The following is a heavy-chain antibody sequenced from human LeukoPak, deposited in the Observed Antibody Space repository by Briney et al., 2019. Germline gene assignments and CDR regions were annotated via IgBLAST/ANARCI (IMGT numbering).Heavy chain of an antibody. V-gene: IGHV1-2*02. J-gene: IGHJ5*02. Sequence: ASVKVSCKASGYTFTGYYMHWVRQAPRQGLEWMGWINPNSGGTNYAQKFQGRVTMTRDTSISTAYMELSRLRSDDTAVYYCAREADSSSLGWFDPWGQGTLVTVSS. CDR1: GYTFTGYY. CDR2: INPNSGGT. CDR3: AREADSSSLGWFDP. D-gene: IGHD6-6*01.